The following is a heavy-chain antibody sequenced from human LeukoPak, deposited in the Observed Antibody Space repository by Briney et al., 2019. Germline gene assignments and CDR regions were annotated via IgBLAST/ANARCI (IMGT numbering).Heavy chain of an antibody. J-gene: IGHJ6*02. V-gene: IGHV3-30*18. CDR1: GFTFSSYG. D-gene: IGHD2/OR15-2a*01. CDR3: AKSGEVLRTTYYGMDV. CDR2: ISYDGSNK. Sequence: PGGSLRLSGAASGFTFSSYGMHWVRQAPGKGLEWVAVISYDGSNKYYADSVKGRFTISRDNSKNTLYLQMISLRADDTAVYYCAKSGEVLRTTYYGMDVWGQGTTVTVSS.